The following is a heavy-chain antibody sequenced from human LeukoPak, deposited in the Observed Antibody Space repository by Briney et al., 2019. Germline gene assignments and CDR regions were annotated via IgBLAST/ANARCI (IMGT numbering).Heavy chain of an antibody. D-gene: IGHD2-2*01. V-gene: IGHV4-34*01. Sequence: ETLSLTCAVYGGSFSGYYWSWIRQPPGKGLEWIGEINHSGSTNYNPSLKSRVTISVDTSKNQFSLKLSSVTAADTAVYYCARVDIVVVPAALDIYYYYYYMDVWGKGTTVTVSS. CDR2: INHSGST. J-gene: IGHJ6*03. CDR3: ARVDIVVVPAALDIYYYYYYMDV. CDR1: GGSFSGYY.